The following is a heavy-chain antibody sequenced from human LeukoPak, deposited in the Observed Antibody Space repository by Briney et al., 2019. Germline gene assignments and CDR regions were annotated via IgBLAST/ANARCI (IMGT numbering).Heavy chain of an antibody. CDR2: INANNGNI. J-gene: IGHJ4*02. CDR1: GYTFTKYG. Sequence: ASVKVSCKASGYTFTKYGVSWVRQAPVQGLEWIGWINANNGNINYAQNLQGRVTVTTDTSTSTAYMELRSLRSDDTAVYYCARDIDYNIDYWGQGTLVTVSS. D-gene: IGHD3-9*01. V-gene: IGHV1-18*04. CDR3: ARDIDYNIDY.